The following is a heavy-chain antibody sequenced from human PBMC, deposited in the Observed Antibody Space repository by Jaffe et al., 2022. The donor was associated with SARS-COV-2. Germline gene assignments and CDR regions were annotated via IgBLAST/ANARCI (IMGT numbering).Heavy chain of an antibody. D-gene: IGHD3-10*01. V-gene: IGHV1-69*01. CDR1: GGTFSSHA. CDR3: ARTYYYGTGTRRYHYHYMDV. CDR2: IITFFGIP. Sequence: QVQLVQSGAEVKKPGSSVKVSCKSSGGTFSSHAISWVRQAPGKGLEWMGGIITFFGIPNYAQRFQDRVTITADESTSTAYMELSSLRFEDTAVYYCARTYYYGTGTRRYHYHYMDVWGDGTTVTVSS. J-gene: IGHJ6*03.